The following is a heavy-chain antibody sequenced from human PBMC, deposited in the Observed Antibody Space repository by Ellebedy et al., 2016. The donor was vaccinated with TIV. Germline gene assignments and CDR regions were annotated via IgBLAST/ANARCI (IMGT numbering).Heavy chain of an antibody. V-gene: IGHV4-59*01. CDR2: IDYSRSS. J-gene: IGHJ5*02. CDR1: GGSITTNY. Sequence: MPSETLSLTCTVSGGSITTNYWDWIRQPPGKGLEWIGYIDYSRSSNYNPSLESRVTISVDTSKNQFSLKVSSVTAADTAVYYCARLPHSWGQGTLVTVSS. CDR3: ARLPHS.